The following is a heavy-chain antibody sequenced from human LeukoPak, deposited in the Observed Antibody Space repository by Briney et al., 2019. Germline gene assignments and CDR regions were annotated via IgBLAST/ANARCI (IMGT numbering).Heavy chain of an antibody. V-gene: IGHV3-66*01. J-gene: IGHJ4*02. CDR3: ARDRYIYGFHFDF. CDR2: IYSGGSA. CDR1: GFTVSSNY. D-gene: IGHD5-18*01. Sequence: GGSLRLSCVASGFTVSSNYMNWVRQAPGKGLEWVSAIYSGGSADYADSVKGRFTISRDNSKNTVYLQMNSLRAEDTAVYYCARDRYIYGFHFDFWGQGTLVTVSS.